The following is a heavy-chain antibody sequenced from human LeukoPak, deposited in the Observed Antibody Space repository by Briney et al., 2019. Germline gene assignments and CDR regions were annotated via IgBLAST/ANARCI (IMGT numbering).Heavy chain of an antibody. CDR1: GGSISSSSYY. J-gene: IGHJ6*02. D-gene: IGHD6-13*01. CDR2: IYYSGST. Sequence: SETLSLTCTVSGGSISSSSYYWGWIRQPPGKGLEWIGSIYYSGSTYYNPSLKSRVTISVDTSKNQFSLKLSSVTAADTAVYYCARHCVADDYYYYGMDVWGQGTTVTVSS. CDR3: ARHCVADDYYYYGMDV. V-gene: IGHV4-39*01.